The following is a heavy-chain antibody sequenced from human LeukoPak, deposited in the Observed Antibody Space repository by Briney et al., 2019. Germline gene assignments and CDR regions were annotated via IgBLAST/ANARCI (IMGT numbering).Heavy chain of an antibody. Sequence: GASVKVSCKTSGYSFANYGMHWVRQAPRQSLEWMGWTNTGNGNTKSSQKFQDRVALTRDTSASTAYMELNSLSSEDTAVYYCARVPLSDASGRYYSHWGQGTLVTVSS. D-gene: IGHD3-10*01. V-gene: IGHV1-3*04. CDR1: GYSFANYG. CDR3: ARVPLSDASGRYYSH. J-gene: IGHJ1*01. CDR2: TNTGNGNT.